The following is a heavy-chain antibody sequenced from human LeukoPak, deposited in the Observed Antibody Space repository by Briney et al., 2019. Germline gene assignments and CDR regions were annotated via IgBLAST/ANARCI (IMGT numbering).Heavy chain of an antibody. CDR2: IYGDGGT. J-gene: IGHJ3*02. Sequence: PGGSLRLSCAASGFTVTRNYMNWVRQAPGKGLEWVSVIYGDGGTYYADSVKGRFTISRDNAKNSLYLQMNSLRAEDSAVYYCARSGYCTSTSCLNGRGAFDIWGQGTMVTVSS. V-gene: IGHV3-66*01. D-gene: IGHD2-2*01. CDR3: ARSGYCTSTSCLNGRGAFDI. CDR1: GFTVTRNY.